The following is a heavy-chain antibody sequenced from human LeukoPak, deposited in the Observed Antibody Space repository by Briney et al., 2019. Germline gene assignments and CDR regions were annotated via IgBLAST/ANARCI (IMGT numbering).Heavy chain of an antibody. CDR1: GGSFSGYY. CDR2: INHSGST. V-gene: IGHV4-34*01. CDR3: ARASRSGWYFH. Sequence: PSETLSLTCAVYGGSFSGYYWSWIRQPPGKGLEWIGEINHSGSTNYNPSLKSRVTISVDTSKNQFSLKLSSVTAADTAVYYCARASRSGWYFHWGQGTLVTVSS. J-gene: IGHJ4*02. D-gene: IGHD6-19*01.